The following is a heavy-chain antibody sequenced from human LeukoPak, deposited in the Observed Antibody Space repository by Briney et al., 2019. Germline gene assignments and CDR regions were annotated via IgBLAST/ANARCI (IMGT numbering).Heavy chain of an antibody. Sequence: SSETLSLTCTVSGGFISSYYWSWIRQPAGKGLEWIGRIYTSGSTNYNPSLKSRVTMSVDTSKNQFSPKLSSVTAADTAVYYCARGEPTTLAFDIWGQGTMVTVSS. D-gene: IGHD1-1*01. CDR1: GGFISSYY. J-gene: IGHJ3*02. CDR2: IYTSGST. V-gene: IGHV4-4*07. CDR3: ARGEPTTLAFDI.